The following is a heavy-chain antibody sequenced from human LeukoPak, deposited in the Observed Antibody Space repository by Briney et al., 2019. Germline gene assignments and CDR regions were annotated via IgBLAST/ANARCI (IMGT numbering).Heavy chain of an antibody. CDR3: AAISGSYFRGIDY. D-gene: IGHD1-26*01. V-gene: IGHV3-30*02. CDR1: GFTFSSYA. CDR2: IRYDGSNK. Sequence: GGSLRLSCAASGFTFSSYAMHWVRQAPGKGLEWVAFIRYDGSNKYYADSVKGRFTISRDNSKNTLYLQMNSLRAEDTAVYYCAAISGSYFRGIDYWGQGTLVTVSS. J-gene: IGHJ4*02.